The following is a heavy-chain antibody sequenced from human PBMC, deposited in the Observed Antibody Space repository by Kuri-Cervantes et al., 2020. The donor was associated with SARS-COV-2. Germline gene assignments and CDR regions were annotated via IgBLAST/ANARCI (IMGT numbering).Heavy chain of an antibody. D-gene: IGHD6-13*01. J-gene: IGHJ6*02. CDR1: GFTFSNFG. V-gene: IGHV3-30*03. CDR3: ARGAAAAVYFFYGMDV. CDR2: ISYGGSDK. Sequence: GESLKISCAATGFTFSNFGMHWVRQAPGKGLEWVTLISYGGSDKYYADSVKGRFTISRDNSKSTLFLQMNSLRAEDTAEYYCARGAAAAVYFFYGMDVWGRGTTVTVSS.